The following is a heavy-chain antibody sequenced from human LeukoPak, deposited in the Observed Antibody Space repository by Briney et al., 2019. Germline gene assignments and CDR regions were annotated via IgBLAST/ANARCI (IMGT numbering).Heavy chain of an antibody. J-gene: IGHJ4*02. CDR1: GYSISSGYY. V-gene: IGHV4-38-2*02. CDR2: IYHSGST. D-gene: IGHD3-22*01. CDR3: AREGYYYDSSESY. Sequence: SETLSLTCTVSGYSISSGYYWGWIRQPPGKGLEWIGSIYHSGSTYYNPSLKSRVTISVDTSKNQFSLKLSSVTAADTAVYYCAREGYYYDSSESYWGQGTLVTVSS.